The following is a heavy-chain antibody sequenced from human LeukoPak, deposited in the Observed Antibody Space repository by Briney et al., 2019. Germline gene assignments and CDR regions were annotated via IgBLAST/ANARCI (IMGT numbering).Heavy chain of an antibody. CDR3: ARGTAMVPIDY. CDR2: ISYDGSNK. CDR1: GFTFSSYA. V-gene: IGHV3-30-3*01. D-gene: IGHD5-18*01. J-gene: IGHJ4*02. Sequence: GGSLRLSCAASGFTFSSYAMHWVRQAPGKGLEWVAVISYDGSNKYYADSVKGRFTISRDNSKNTLYLQMNSLRAEDTAVYYCARGTAMVPIDYWGQGTLVAVSS.